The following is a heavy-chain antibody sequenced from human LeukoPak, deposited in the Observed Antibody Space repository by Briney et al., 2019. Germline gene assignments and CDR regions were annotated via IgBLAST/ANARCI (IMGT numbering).Heavy chain of an antibody. CDR1: GYTFTSYY. CDR3: ARGDGIAAAGEWFDP. V-gene: IGHV1-46*01. D-gene: IGHD6-13*01. Sequence: GASVKVSCKASGYTFTSYYMRWVRQAPGQGLEWMGIINPSGGSTSYAQKFQGRVTMTRDTSTSTVYMELSSLRSEDTAVYYCARGDGIAAAGEWFDPWGQGTLVTVSS. CDR2: INPSGGST. J-gene: IGHJ5*02.